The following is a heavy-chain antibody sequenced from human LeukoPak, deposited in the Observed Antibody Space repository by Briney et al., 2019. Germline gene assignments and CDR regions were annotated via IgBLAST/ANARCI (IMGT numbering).Heavy chain of an antibody. CDR1: GGSFSGYY. CDR3: ARGGMGITIFGVVGSRYYYYMDV. CDR2: INHSGST. Sequence: PSETLSLTCAVYGGSFSGYYWSWIRQPPGKGLEWIGEINHSGSTNYNPSLKSRVTISVDTSKNQFSLKLSSVTAADTAVYYCARGGMGITIFGVVGSRYYYYMDVWGKGTTVTVSS. D-gene: IGHD3-3*01. V-gene: IGHV4-34*01. J-gene: IGHJ6*03.